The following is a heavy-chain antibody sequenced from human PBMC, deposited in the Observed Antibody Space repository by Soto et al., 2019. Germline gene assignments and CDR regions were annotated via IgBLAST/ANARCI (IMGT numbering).Heavy chain of an antibody. CDR1: GASISDSGR. CDR3: ARETYSSGWYYWFDP. J-gene: IGHJ5*02. V-gene: IGHV4-4*02. D-gene: IGHD6-19*01. Sequence: SETLSLTCTVSGASISDSGRWSWVRQAPGKGLEWILETDRNERVDLSPSLKSRVTISLDTSKNQFSLRLSSVTAADTAVYYCARETYSSGWYYWFDPWGQGNLVTVX. CDR2: TDRNERV.